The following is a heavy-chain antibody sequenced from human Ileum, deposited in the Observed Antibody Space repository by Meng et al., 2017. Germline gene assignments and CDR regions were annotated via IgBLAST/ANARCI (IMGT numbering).Heavy chain of an antibody. Sequence: QVPPPEPGTGLGEPTVPLSLACAVSGRYISRSDWWSWVRQPPGKGLEWISEMNLGGSPNYNPSLKSRVTMSVDKSNDHLSLQLTSVTAADTAVYYCAHFFDSWGQGTLVTVSS. J-gene: IGHJ4*02. CDR2: MNLGGSP. D-gene: IGHD2/OR15-2a*01. CDR3: AHFFDS. CDR1: GRYISRSDW. V-gene: IGHV4-4*02.